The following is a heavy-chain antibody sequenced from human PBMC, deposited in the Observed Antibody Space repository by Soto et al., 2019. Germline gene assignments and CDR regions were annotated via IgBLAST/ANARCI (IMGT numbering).Heavy chain of an antibody. CDR2: IYYIGTT. D-gene: IGHD3-16*01. CDR1: DGSVNTGNYY. Sequence: QVQLQESGPGLVKPSETLSLTCSVSDGSVNTGNYYWSWIRQPPEKGLEWIGHIYYIGTTNYNPSLKSRVTISVDTSKNQFSLKVTSVTAADTAVYFCAREEKQLSRYGGDFDYWGQGILVTVSS. CDR3: AREEKQLSRYGGDFDY. V-gene: IGHV4-61*01. J-gene: IGHJ4*02.